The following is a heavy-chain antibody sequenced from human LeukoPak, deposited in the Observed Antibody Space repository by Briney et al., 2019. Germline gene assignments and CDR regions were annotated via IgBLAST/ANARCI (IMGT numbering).Heavy chain of an antibody. CDR3: ARDMAGDYYDSGSFGYFDY. D-gene: IGHD3-22*01. Sequence: GGSLRLSCAASGFSVSSNYMSWVRQAPGKGLEWVSVIYSGGSEYYADSVKGRFTISRDTFKNRLYPQMNSLRAEDTAVYYCARDMAGDYYDSGSFGYFDYWGQGTLVTVSS. V-gene: IGHV3-66*01. CDR1: GFSVSSNY. J-gene: IGHJ4*02. CDR2: IYSGGSE.